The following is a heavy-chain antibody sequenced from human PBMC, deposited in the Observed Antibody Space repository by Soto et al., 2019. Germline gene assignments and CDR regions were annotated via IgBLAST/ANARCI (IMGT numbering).Heavy chain of an antibody. D-gene: IGHD4-17*01. J-gene: IGHJ4*02. V-gene: IGHV3-30-3*01. CDR2: ISYDGSNK. CDR1: GFTFSSYA. Sequence: PGGSLRLSCAASGFTFSSYAMHWVRQAPGKGLEWVAVISYDGSNKYYADSVKGRFTISRDNSKNTLYLQMNSLRAEDTAVYYCARSLDYGDYVFDYWGQGTLVTVSS. CDR3: ARSLDYGDYVFDY.